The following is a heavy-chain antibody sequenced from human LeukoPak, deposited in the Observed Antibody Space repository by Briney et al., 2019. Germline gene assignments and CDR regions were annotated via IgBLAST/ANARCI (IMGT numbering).Heavy chain of an antibody. CDR3: ARDYCSSTSCLFDY. CDR2: INPNSGDT. V-gene: IGHV1-2*06. CDR1: GYTFTGYH. D-gene: IGHD2-2*01. Sequence: RASVTVSCKASGYTFTGYHMHWVRQAPGQGLEWMGRINPNSGDTNYAQKFQGRVTMTRDTSISTAYMEPSRLRSDDTAVFYCARDYCSSTSCLFDYWGQGTLVTVSS. J-gene: IGHJ4*02.